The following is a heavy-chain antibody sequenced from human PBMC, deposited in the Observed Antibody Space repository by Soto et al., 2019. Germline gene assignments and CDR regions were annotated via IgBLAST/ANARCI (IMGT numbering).Heavy chain of an antibody. V-gene: IGHV5-51*01. Sequence: GESLKISCKGSGYSFTSYWIGWVRQMPGKGLEWMGIIYPGDSDTRYSPSFQGQVTISADKSISTAYLQWSSLKASDTAMYYCALTRRNDFWSGYYPDYYYMDVWGKGTTVTVSS. CDR3: ALTRRNDFWSGYYPDYYYMDV. CDR1: GYSFTSYW. CDR2: IYPGDSDT. D-gene: IGHD3-3*01. J-gene: IGHJ6*03.